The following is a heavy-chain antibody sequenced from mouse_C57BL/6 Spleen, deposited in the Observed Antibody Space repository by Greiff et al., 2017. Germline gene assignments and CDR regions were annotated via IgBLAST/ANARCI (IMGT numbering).Heavy chain of an antibody. Sequence: EVQGVESGGGLVKPGGSLKLSCAASGFTFSSYAMSWVRQTPEKRLEWVATISDGGSYTYYPDNVKGRFTISRDNAKNNLYLQRSHLKSEDTAMYYCARKDYGNYSFAYWGQGTLVTVSA. J-gene: IGHJ3*01. D-gene: IGHD2-1*01. CDR3: ARKDYGNYSFAY. V-gene: IGHV5-4*01. CDR1: GFTFSSYA. CDR2: ISDGGSYT.